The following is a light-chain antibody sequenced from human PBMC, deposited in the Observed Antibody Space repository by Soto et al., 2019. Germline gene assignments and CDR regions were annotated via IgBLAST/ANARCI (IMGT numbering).Light chain of an antibody. J-gene: IGKJ5*01. CDR1: QTISSN. CDR3: QQGYNSPIT. Sequence: DIQMTQSPSSLSASVGDRVTITCRASQTISSNLNWYQQKPGKAPKLLIYAASNLQSGVPSRFSGSGSGTDFTLTISSLQPEDFATYYCQQGYNSPITFGQGTRLRL. CDR2: AAS. V-gene: IGKV1-39*01.